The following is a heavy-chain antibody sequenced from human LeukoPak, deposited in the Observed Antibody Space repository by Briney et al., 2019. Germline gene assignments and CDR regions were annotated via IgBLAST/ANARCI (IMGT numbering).Heavy chain of an antibody. J-gene: IGHJ4*02. D-gene: IGHD3-22*01. CDR3: AKHTPVNYYDSSGYYLQLGY. Sequence: PGGSLRLSCAASGFTFSRYAMSWVRQAPGKGLEWVSAISGSGGSTDYADSEKGRFTISRDNSMNTLYLEMNSLRAEDTAVYYCAKHTPVNYYDSSGYYLQLGYWGQGTLVTVSS. V-gene: IGHV3-23*01. CDR1: GFTFSRYA. CDR2: ISGSGGST.